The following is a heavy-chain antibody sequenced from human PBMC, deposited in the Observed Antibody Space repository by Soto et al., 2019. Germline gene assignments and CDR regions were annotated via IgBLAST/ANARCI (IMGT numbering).Heavy chain of an antibody. Sequence: QLQLQESGPGLVKPSETLSLTCTVSGGSISSSSYYWGWIRQPPGKGLEWIGSIYYSGSTYYNPSLKSRVTLSVDTSKNQFSLKLSSVTAADTAVYYCARQKQVSIAARFDYWGQGTLVTVSS. D-gene: IGHD6-6*01. V-gene: IGHV4-39*01. CDR1: GGSISSSSYY. CDR2: IYYSGST. J-gene: IGHJ4*02. CDR3: ARQKQVSIAARFDY.